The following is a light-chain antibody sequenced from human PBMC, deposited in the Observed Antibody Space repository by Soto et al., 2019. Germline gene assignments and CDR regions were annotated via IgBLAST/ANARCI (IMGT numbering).Light chain of an antibody. V-gene: IGKV2-28*01. CDR2: LGS. CDR1: QSLLNSNGYNY. CDR3: MQALTAPPP. J-gene: IGKJ1*01. Sequence: DIVMTQSPLSLPVTPGEPASISCRSSQSLLNSNGYNYLDWYLQKPGQSPQLLIYLGSNRASRVTYRFSGSGSGTDFTLKISRVEAEDVWGYHLMQALTAPPPFGQREKVDIK.